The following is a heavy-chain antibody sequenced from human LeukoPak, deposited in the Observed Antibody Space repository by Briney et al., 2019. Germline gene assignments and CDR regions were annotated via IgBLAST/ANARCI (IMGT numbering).Heavy chain of an antibody. V-gene: IGHV3-53*01. CDR1: GFTVSSNY. J-gene: IGHJ4*02. Sequence: GGSLRLSCAASGFTVSSNYMSWVRQAPGKGLEWVSVIYSGGSTYYADSVKGRFTISRDNAKNSLYLQMNSLRAEDTAVYYCARVVWAARHFDYWGQGTLVTVSS. CDR2: IYSGGST. CDR3: ARVVWAARHFDY. D-gene: IGHD6-6*01.